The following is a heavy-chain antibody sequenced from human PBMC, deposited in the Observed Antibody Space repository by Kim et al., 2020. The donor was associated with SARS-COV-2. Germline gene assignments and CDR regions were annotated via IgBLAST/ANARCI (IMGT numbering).Heavy chain of an antibody. CDR2: ISGSGEST. CDR1: GLTFSTYA. J-gene: IGHJ3*02. D-gene: IGHD3-22*01. CDR3: TKDVNGKVVTYDAFDM. V-gene: IGHV3-23*01. Sequence: GGSLRLSCAASGLTFSTYAMSWVRQAPGKGLEWVSAISGSGESTYYAVSVEGRFTISRDNSKNTVYLQINSLRAEDTALYFCTKDVNGKVVTYDAFDMWGQGTMVTVSS.